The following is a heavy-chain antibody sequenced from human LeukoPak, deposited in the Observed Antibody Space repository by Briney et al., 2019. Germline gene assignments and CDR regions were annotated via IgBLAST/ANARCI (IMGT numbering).Heavy chain of an antibody. Sequence: ASVKVSCKASGYIFTNYYMHWVRQAPGQGREGMGTINPSGGSTTYAQKFQGRVTMTRDTSTSTVYMELSSLRSEDTAVYYCARDHGSAYYRAPRHWGQGTLVTVSS. J-gene: IGHJ4*02. CDR2: INPSGGST. CDR3: ARDHGSAYYRAPRH. CDR1: GYIFTNYY. D-gene: IGHD3-10*01. V-gene: IGHV1-46*01.